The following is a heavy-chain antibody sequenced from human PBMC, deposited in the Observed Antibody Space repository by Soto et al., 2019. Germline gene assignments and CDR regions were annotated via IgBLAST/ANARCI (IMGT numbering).Heavy chain of an antibody. CDR1: GGTFSSYA. V-gene: IGHV1-69*13. CDR3: ARDREWEPRYNWFDP. J-gene: IGHJ5*02. D-gene: IGHD1-26*01. Sequence: SVKVSCKASGGTFSSYAISWVRQAPGQGLEWMGGIIPTFGTANYAQKFQGRVTITADESTSTAYMELSSLRSEDTAVYYCARDREWEPRYNWFDPWGQGTLVTVSS. CDR2: IIPTFGTA.